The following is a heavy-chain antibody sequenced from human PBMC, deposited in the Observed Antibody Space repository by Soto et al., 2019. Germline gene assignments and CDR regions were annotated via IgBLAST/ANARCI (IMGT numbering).Heavy chain of an antibody. CDR3: ATRSPAFDY. V-gene: IGHV1-18*01. Sequence: QVQLVQSGPEVKKPGASVKVSCKTSGYTFTSYGISWVRQAPGQGLEWMGWITTDKGKTTYAQKFEGRVIPTTDTSTSTAYMELRSLRSDDTAMSYCATRSPAFDYWGQGTLVTVSS. CDR1: GYTFTSYG. J-gene: IGHJ4*02. CDR2: ITTDKGKT.